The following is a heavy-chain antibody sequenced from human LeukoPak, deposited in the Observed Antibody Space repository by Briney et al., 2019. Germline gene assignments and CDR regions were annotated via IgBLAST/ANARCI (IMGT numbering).Heavy chain of an antibody. CDR2: IYDSGST. D-gene: IGHD1-26*01. CDR1: GGSISSGSYY. V-gene: IGHV4-61*01. CDR3: ARGRGGSYSPYHYYYYYYMDV. Sequence: PSETLSLTCSVSGGSISSGSYYWSWIRQPPGKGLEWIGYIYDSGSTNYNPSLKSRVTISVDTSKNQFSLKLSSVTAADTAVYYCARGRGGSYSPYHYYYYYYMDVWGKGTTVTVSS. J-gene: IGHJ6*03.